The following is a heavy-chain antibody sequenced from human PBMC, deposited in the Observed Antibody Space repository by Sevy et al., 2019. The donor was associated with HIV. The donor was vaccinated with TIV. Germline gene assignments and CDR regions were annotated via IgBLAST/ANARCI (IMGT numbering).Heavy chain of an antibody. D-gene: IGHD6-6*01. V-gene: IGHV1-18*01. CDR1: GYTFTSYG. Sequence: ASVKVSCKASGYTFTSYGISWVRQAPGKGLEWMGWISAYNGNTNYEQKLQGRVTMTTDTSTSTAYMELRSLRSDDTAVYYCARFSSSSFPFSYYYDMDVWGKGTTVTVSS. CDR2: ISAYNGNT. CDR3: ARFSSSSFPFSYYYDMDV. J-gene: IGHJ6*03.